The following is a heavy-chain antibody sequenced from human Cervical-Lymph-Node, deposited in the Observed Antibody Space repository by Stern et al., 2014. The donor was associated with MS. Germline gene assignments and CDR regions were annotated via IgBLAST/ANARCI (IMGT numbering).Heavy chain of an antibody. CDR1: GGIFISST. V-gene: IGHV1-69*01. D-gene: IGHD4-11*01. CDR3: ARDGFDSDSALAF. CDR2: ISPGLDSV. J-gene: IGHJ4*02. Sequence: VQLVESGAELKKPGSSVQVSCTTSGGIFISSTITWVRQVPGQGLEWMGDISPGLDSVDYAQEFQGRFTLTADDSTNTVYMELTSLQSGDTAMYYCARDGFDSDSALAFWGQGTLVTVSS.